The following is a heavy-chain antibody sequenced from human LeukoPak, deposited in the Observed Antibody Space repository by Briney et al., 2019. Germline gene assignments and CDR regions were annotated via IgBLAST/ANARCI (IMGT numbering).Heavy chain of an antibody. D-gene: IGHD4-17*01. CDR3: ARDHPSYGEHDY. Sequence: GGSLRLSCAASGFTFSSYAMHWVRQAPGKGLEWVAVISYDGSNKYYADSVKGRFTISRDNSKNTLYLQMNSLRAEDTAVYYCARDHPSYGEHDYWGQGTLVTGSS. J-gene: IGHJ4*02. CDR2: ISYDGSNK. CDR1: GFTFSSYA. V-gene: IGHV3-30*04.